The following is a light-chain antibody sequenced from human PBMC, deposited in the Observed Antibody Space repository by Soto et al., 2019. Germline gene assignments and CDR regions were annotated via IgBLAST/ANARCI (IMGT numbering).Light chain of an antibody. J-gene: IGKJ4*01. Sequence: DIVLPPSPDSLAVPLGERATSNCKSSQSVLYSANNRIYLALYQKRLGQPPKLLFYWASTRESGVPDRFSCSGSGTDFTLTISSLQAEDVAVYYCQQYYSAPLTFGGGTKVGIK. CDR2: WAS. CDR3: QQYYSAPLT. CDR1: QSVLYSANNRIY. V-gene: IGKV4-1*01.